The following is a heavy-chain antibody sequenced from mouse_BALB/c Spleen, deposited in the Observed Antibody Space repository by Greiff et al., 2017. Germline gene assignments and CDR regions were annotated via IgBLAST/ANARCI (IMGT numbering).Heavy chain of an antibody. CDR1: GFNIKDYY. CDR2: IDPENGNT. V-gene: IGHV14-1*02. D-gene: IGHD2-1*01. CDR3: ARPYGNHAMDY. Sequence: EVKLVESGAELVRPGALVKLSCKASGFNIKDYYMHWVKQRPEQGLEWIGWIDPENGNTIYDPKFQGKASITADTSSNTAYLQLSSLTSEDTAVYYCARPYGNHAMDYWGQGTSVTVSS. J-gene: IGHJ4*01.